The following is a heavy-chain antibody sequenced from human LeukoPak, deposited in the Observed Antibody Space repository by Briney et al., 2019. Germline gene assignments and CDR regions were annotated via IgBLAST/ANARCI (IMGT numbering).Heavy chain of an antibody. CDR2: LSGSGDKT. Sequence: GGSLRLSCAASGFIVRTFAISWVRQAPGKGLEWVSALSGSGDKTFYADSVKGRFTISRDNSKNTLYLQMNSLRAEDTAVYYCAKDLNYGFDYWGQGTLVTVSS. CDR3: AKDLNYGFDY. CDR1: GFIVRTFA. V-gene: IGHV3-23*01. J-gene: IGHJ4*02. D-gene: IGHD4-11*01.